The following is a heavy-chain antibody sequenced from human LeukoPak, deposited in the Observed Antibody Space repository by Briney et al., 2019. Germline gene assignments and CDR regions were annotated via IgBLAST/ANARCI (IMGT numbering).Heavy chain of an antibody. V-gene: IGHV3-30-3*01. CDR2: ISYDGSNK. CDR1: GFTFSSYA. CDR3: AREYSGYEGGFDY. Sequence: GRSLRLSCAASGFTFSSYAMHWVRQAPGKGLEWVAVISYDGSNKYYADSVKGRFTISRDNSKNTLYLQMNSLRPEDTAVYYCAREYSGYEGGFDYWGQGTLVTVSS. D-gene: IGHD5-12*01. J-gene: IGHJ4*02.